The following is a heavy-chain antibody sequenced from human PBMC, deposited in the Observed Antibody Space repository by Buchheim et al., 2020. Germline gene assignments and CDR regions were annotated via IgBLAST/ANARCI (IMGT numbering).Heavy chain of an antibody. CDR3: AKDGFWSSSWSFPDY. CDR2: ISGSGTST. V-gene: IGHV3-23*01. Sequence: EVQLLESGGGLVQPGGSLRLSCASSGFTFSDYAMSWVRQAPGKGLEWVSAISGSGTSTYSADSVKGRFTISRDNSKSTLYLKMNSLRAEDTAVYYCAKDGFWSSSWSFPDYWGQGTL. CDR1: GFTFSDYA. D-gene: IGHD6-13*01. J-gene: IGHJ4*02.